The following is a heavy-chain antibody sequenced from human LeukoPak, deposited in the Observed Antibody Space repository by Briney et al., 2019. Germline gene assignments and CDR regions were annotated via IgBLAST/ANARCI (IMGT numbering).Heavy chain of an antibody. CDR1: GFTFSSYW. D-gene: IGHD2-8*01. CDR3: ARDTNGWNDY. CDR2: IKQDGSVK. J-gene: IGHJ4*02. V-gene: IGHV3-7*01. Sequence: GGSLRLSCAASGFTFSSYWMTWVRQAPGKGLEGVANIKQDGSVKQYVGSVKGGFTISRDNAKNSLYLQMNSLRAEDTAVYYCARDTNGWNDYWGQGTLVTVSS.